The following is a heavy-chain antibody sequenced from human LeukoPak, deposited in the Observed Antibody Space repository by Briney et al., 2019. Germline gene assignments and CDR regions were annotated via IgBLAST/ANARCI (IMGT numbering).Heavy chain of an antibody. D-gene: IGHD5-12*01. Sequence: SETLSLTCAVYGGSFSGYYWSWIRQPPGKGLEWIGEINHSGSTNYNPSLKSRVTISVDTSKNQFSLKLSSVTAADTALYYCARPRATHYYYYMDVWGKGTTVTVSS. V-gene: IGHV4-34*01. CDR1: GGSFSGYY. CDR3: ARPRATHYYYYMDV. J-gene: IGHJ6*03. CDR2: INHSGST.